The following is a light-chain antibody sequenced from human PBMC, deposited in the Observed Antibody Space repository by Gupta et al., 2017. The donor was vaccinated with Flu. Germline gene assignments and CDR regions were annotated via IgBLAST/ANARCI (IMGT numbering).Light chain of an antibody. CDR1: QSVSSD. CDR2: GAS. J-gene: IGKJ5*01. V-gene: IGKV3-15*01. Sequence: APLSVSPGERATLSCRASQSVSSDLAWYQQKPGQAPRVLIYGASTRATDIPARFSGSGSGTEFTLTISSLQSEDFAVYYCQQYNKWPPITFGQGTRLDIK. CDR3: QQYNKWPPIT.